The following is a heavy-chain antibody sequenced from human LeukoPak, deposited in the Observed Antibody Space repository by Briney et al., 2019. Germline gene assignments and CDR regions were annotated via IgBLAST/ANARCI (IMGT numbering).Heavy chain of an antibody. Sequence: GGSLRLSCAASGFTFSSYSMNWVRQAPGKGLEWVAYISSSGSTIYYADSVKGRFTISRDNAKNSLYLQMNSLRAEDTAVYYCARKSRELGVPDYWGQGTLVTVSS. CDR2: ISSSGSTI. D-gene: IGHD1-26*01. V-gene: IGHV3-48*01. CDR3: ARKSRELGVPDY. CDR1: GFTFSSYS. J-gene: IGHJ4*02.